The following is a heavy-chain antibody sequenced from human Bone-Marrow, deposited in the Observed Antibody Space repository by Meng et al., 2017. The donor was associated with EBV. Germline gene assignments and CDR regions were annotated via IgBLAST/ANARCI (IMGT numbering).Heavy chain of an antibody. D-gene: IGHD1-1*01. CDR1: GYTFTTYT. J-gene: IGHJ4*02. CDR3: ARGENGGRLFDY. CDR2: INAANGNT. Sequence: QVQLLPSGPEVQNPGASVNVSCKASGYTFTTYTMYWVRQAPGQRLEWMGWINAANGNTKYSQKFQGRVTITRNTSANTAYMELSSLRSEDTAFYYCARGENGGRLFDYWGQGTLVTVSS. V-gene: IGHV1-3*01.